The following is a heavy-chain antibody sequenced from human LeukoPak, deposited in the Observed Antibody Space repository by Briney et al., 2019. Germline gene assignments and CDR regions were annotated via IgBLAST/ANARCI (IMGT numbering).Heavy chain of an antibody. CDR1: GGSISSYY. Sequence: KPSETLSLTCTVSGGSISSYYWSWIRQPPGKGLEWIGEINHSGSTNYNPSLKSRVTISVDTSKNQFSLKLSSVTAADTAVYYCAREGGGTLSYWGQGTLVTVSS. J-gene: IGHJ4*02. D-gene: IGHD3-16*01. CDR2: INHSGST. V-gene: IGHV4-34*01. CDR3: AREGGGTLSY.